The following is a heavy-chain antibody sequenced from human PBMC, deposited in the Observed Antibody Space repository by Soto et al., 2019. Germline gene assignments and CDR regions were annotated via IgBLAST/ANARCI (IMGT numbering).Heavy chain of an antibody. CDR2: IYYSGAT. CDR1: GGPLSSGSAY. CDR3: ATSVAAGKSFFET. Sequence: QVQLQESGPGLVKPSQTLSVTCSVSGGPLSSGSAYWSWVRQHPGKGLEWIGYIYYSGATYYNPSLNSRVSISVDKSKSQFSVRLSSVTAADTAVYYGATSVAAGKSFFETWGLGTLVTVSS. D-gene: IGHD6-13*01. J-gene: IGHJ5*02. V-gene: IGHV4-31*03.